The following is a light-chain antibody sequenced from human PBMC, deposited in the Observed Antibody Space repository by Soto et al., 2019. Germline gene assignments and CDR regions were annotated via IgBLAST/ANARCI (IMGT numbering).Light chain of an antibody. J-gene: IGLJ3*02. CDR1: SWHSSYA. CDR3: QTWSTGIQV. CDR2: LNSDGSH. Sequence: QAVLTQSPSASASLGASVKLTCTLTSWHSSYAIAWHQQQPEKGPRYLMKLNSDGSHTKGDGIPDRFSGSSSGAERYLTISSLQSDDEADYYCQTWSTGIQVFGGGTKLTVL. V-gene: IGLV4-69*01.